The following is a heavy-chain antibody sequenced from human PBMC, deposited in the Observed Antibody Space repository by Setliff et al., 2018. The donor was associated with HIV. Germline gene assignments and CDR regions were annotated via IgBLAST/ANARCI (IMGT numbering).Heavy chain of an antibody. D-gene: IGHD2-2*02. CDR1: GFTFSSAW. V-gene: IGHV3-48*03. CDR3: ANIRLGS. J-gene: IGHJ5*02. CDR2: ISNSGSTI. Sequence: PGGSLRLSCAASGFTFSSAWMGWVRQAPGKGLEWVSYISNSGSTIYYADSVKGRFSISRDNAKNSLYLQMNSLRAEDTAIYYCANIRLGSWGQGTLVTVSS.